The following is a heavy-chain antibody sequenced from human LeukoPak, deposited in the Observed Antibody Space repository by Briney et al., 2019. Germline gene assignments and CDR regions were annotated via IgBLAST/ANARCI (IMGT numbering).Heavy chain of an antibody. CDR3: ARSRPLRFLEWLLSGYFDY. Sequence: GGSLRLSCVASGFTFSDYWMSWVRQAPGKGLEWVANIKQDGSEKYYVDSIKGRSTISRDNAKNSLYLQMNSLRAEDTAVYYCARSRPLRFLEWLLSGYFDYWGQGTLVTVSS. CDR1: GFTFSDYW. D-gene: IGHD3-3*01. J-gene: IGHJ4*02. V-gene: IGHV3-7*01. CDR2: IKQDGSEK.